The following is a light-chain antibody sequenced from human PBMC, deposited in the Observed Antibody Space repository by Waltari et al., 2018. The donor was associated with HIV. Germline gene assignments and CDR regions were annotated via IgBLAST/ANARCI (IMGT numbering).Light chain of an antibody. CDR1: SSDVGGYNY. J-gene: IGLJ2*01. CDR2: EVS. V-gene: IGLV2-14*01. Sequence: QSALTQPASVSGSPGQSITISCTGTSSDVGGYNYVSWYQQHPGKAPKLMIYEVSNRPSGVCNRFSGSKSGNTASLTISGLQAEDEADYYCSSYTSSSTLGFGGGTKLTVL. CDR3: SSYTSSSTLG.